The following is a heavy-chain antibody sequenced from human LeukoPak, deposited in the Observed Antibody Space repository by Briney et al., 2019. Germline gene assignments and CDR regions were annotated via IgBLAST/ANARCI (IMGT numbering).Heavy chain of an antibody. CDR2: ISGSGGST. CDR1: GFTFSSYA. CDR3: AKKRITIFGVVIMDWFDP. J-gene: IGHJ5*02. Sequence: GGSLRLSCAASGFTFSSYAMSWVRQAPGKGLEWVSAISGSGGSTYYADSVKGRFTISRDNSKNTLYLQMNSLRAEDTAVYYCAKKRITIFGVVIMDWFDPWGQGTLVTVSS. D-gene: IGHD3-3*01. V-gene: IGHV3-23*01.